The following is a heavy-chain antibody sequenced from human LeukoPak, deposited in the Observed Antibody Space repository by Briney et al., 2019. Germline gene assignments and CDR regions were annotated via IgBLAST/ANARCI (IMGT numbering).Heavy chain of an antibody. CDR3: ARGGYAF. CDR2: IREDGSDK. Sequence: GGSLRLSCVASGFTFRSYVMSWVRQAPGKGLEWVANIREDGSDKYYVDSVKGRFTVSRDNNKNSLFLHLDSLRAEDTAVYYCARGGYAFWGQGVQITVSS. J-gene: IGHJ4*02. CDR1: GFTFRSYV. D-gene: IGHD5-12*01. V-gene: IGHV3-7*01.